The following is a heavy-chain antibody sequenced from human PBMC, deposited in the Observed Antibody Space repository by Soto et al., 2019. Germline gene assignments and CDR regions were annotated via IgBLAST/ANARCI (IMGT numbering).Heavy chain of an antibody. J-gene: IGHJ3*02. V-gene: IGHV4-4*02. CDR1: NASNSGTHW. Sequence: SETLSLTYAVSNASNSGTHWWGSVRQTPGKGLEWIGEIYHSGSTKYNQSLKSRVSISVDKSKKQFSLKMTSVTAADTAFYYCARRLSHLHDSSGRLNDGVDIWGQWIMVT. CDR2: IYHSGST. CDR3: ARRLSHLHDSSGRLNDGVDI. D-gene: IGHD3-22*01.